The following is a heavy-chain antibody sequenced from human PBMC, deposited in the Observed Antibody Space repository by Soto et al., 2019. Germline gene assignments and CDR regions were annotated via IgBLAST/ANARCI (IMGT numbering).Heavy chain of an antibody. V-gene: IGHV4-39*01. CDR2: IFYSGST. D-gene: IGHD2-15*01. Sequence: KPSETLSLTCTVSGDSISSSSYYWGWIRQPPGKGLEWIGSIFYSGSTHYNPSLKSRVTISVDTSKNQFSLNLSSVTAADTAEYYCARGAGSPTYYYGMDVWGQGTTVTVSS. CDR1: GDSISSSSYY. J-gene: IGHJ6*02. CDR3: ARGAGSPTYYYGMDV.